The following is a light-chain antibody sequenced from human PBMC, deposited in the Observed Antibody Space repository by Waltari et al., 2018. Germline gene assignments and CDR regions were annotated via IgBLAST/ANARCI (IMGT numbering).Light chain of an antibody. CDR2: EDT. Sequence: SYELTLTPSVSVSPGQTARLTCSGHALPRKYAYWFQQKSVQAPRLVIYEDTKRPSGIPERFSGSSSGTVATLTITGAQVDDEADYYCYSSDSTGLRVFGGGTTVVVL. CDR1: ALPRKY. V-gene: IGLV3-10*01. CDR3: YSSDSTGLRV. J-gene: IGLJ1*01.